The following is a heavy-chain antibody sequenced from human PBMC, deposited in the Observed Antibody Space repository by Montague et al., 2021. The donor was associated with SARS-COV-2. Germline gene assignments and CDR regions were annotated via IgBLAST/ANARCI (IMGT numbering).Heavy chain of an antibody. V-gene: IGHV4-34*01. CDR2: ISHCGSA. CDR1: GGSISDYK. J-gene: IGHJ4*02. CDR3: TRGAPGY. Sequence: SETLSLTCAVYGGSISDYKWTWIRQSPGKGLEWLGQISHCGSANYNPSLKSRVTISVDTAKNQFSLEVTSVNVVDTAVYYCTRGAPGYWGQGTLVTVSS.